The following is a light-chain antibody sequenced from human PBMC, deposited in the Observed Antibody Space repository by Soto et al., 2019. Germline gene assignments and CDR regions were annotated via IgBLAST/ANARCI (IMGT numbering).Light chain of an antibody. CDR1: SSDVGGYNY. V-gene: IGLV2-14*01. Sequence: QSVLTRPASVSGSPGQSITISCTGTSSDVGGYNYVSWYQQHPGKAPKLMIYEVSNRPSGVSNRFSGSKSGNTASLTISGLQAVDEADYYCTSYTSISLYVFGSGTKVTVL. CDR2: EVS. J-gene: IGLJ1*01. CDR3: TSYTSISLYV.